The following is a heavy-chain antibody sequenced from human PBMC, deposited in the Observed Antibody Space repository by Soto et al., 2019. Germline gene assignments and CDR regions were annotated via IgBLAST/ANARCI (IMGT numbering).Heavy chain of an antibody. V-gene: IGHV3-30*04. CDR1: GFTFNNFA. CDR2: IFYNGRNK. J-gene: IGHJ4*02. Sequence: QVQLVESGGGVVQPGMSLRLSCAASGFTFNNFAMHWVRQAPGKGLEWVAVIFYNGRNKFYADSVTGRFTISRDNSRNTXXLQMNSLRPEDTALYYCARDRCRGGDICYRNPADYWGQGTLVTVSS. D-gene: IGHD2-21*01. CDR3: ARDRCRGGDICYRNPADY.